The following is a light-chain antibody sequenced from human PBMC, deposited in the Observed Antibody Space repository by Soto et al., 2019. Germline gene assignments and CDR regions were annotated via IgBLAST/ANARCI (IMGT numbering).Light chain of an antibody. J-gene: IGLJ2*01. CDR2: EVT. Sequence: QSALTQPPSASGSPGQSVTISCAGTSSDVGHYDYVSWYQQQPGKAPKLIIYEVTKPPSGVPDRFSGSKSANTASLTVSGLQAEDEADDYCSSYAGRNNLIFGGGTKLTVL. V-gene: IGLV2-8*01. CDR1: SSDVGHYDY. CDR3: SSYAGRNNLI.